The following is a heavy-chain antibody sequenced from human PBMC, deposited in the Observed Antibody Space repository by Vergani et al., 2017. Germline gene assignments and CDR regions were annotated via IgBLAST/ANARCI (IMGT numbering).Heavy chain of an antibody. CDR2: ISWNSGST. CDR1: GFTFDDYA. CDR3: AKDRALYYYYGMDV. Sequence: EVQLVESGGGLVQPGRSLRLSCAASGFTFDDYAMHWVRQAPGKGLEGVSGISWNSGSTGYADSVKGRFTISRDNAKNSLYLQMNSLRAEDTALYYCAKDRALYYYYGMDVWGQGTTVTVSS. V-gene: IGHV3-9*01. J-gene: IGHJ6*02.